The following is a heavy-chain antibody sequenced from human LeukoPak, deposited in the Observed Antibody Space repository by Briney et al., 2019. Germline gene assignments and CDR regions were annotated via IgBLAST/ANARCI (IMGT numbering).Heavy chain of an antibody. CDR2: ISGSGGST. CDR1: RFTFSSYA. CDR3: AKDPRRYYDSSGPFDY. V-gene: IGHV3-23*01. Sequence: GGSLRLSCAASRFTFSSYAMSWVRQAPGKGLEWVSAISGSGGSTYYADSVKGRFTISRDNSKNTLYLQMNSLRAEDTAVYYCAKDPRRYYDSSGPFDYWGQGTLVTVSS. D-gene: IGHD3-22*01. J-gene: IGHJ4*02.